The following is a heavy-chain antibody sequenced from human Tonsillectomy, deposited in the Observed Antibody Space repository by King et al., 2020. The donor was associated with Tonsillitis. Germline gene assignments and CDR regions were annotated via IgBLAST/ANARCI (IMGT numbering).Heavy chain of an antibody. CDR3: ATSGGYCSSTSCYLGAFDI. Sequence: VQLVESGGGLVKPGGSLRLSCAASGLTFSDYYMSWIRQAPGKGLEWVSYISSRSTYTNYADSVKGRFTISRDNAKNSVDLQMNSLRADDTAVYYCATSGGYCSSTSCYLGAFDIWGQGTMVTVSS. D-gene: IGHD2-2*01. CDR2: ISSRSTYT. J-gene: IGHJ3*02. V-gene: IGHV3-11*05. CDR1: GLTFSDYY.